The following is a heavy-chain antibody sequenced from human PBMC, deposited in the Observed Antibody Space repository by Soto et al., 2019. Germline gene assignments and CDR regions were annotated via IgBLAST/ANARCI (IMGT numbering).Heavy chain of an antibody. D-gene: IGHD6-19*01. CDR2: IWYDGSNK. CDR1: GLIFSSYG. J-gene: IGHJ3*02. V-gene: IGHV3-30*18. CDR3: AKGSSGWTRLHDAFDI. Sequence: GRSLRLSCAAPGLIFSSYGMHGVRQAPGKGLEWVAVIWYDGSNKYYADSVKGRFTISRDNSKNTLYLQMNSLRAEDTAVYYCAKGSSGWTRLHDAFDIWGQGXMVTVSS.